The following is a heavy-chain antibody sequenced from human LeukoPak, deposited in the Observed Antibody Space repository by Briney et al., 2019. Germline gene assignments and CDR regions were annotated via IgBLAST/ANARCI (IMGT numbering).Heavy chain of an antibody. J-gene: IGHJ4*01. CDR3: ARAAQGYYYGSDFDY. Sequence: ASVKVSCKASGYTFTSCGISWVRQAPGQGLEWMGWISAYNGNTNYAQKLQGRVTMTTDTSTSTAYMELRSLRSDDTAVYYCARAAQGYYYGSDFDYWGQGTLVTVSS. D-gene: IGHD3-10*01. V-gene: IGHV1-18*01. CDR1: GYTFTSCG. CDR2: ISAYNGNT.